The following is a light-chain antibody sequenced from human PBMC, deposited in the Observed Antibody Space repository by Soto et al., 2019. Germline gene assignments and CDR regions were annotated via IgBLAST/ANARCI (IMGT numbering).Light chain of an antibody. CDR2: NVS. J-gene: IGLJ2*01. CDR3: SSYTTSNTVI. CDR1: SSDIGYYDF. Sequence: QSALTQPASVSGSPGQSITISCTGTSSDIGYYDFVSWYQLHPDKAPKVIIYNVSYRPSGVSNRFSGSKSGNTASLTISGLQAEDEGDYYCSSYTTSNTVIIGGGTKLTVL. V-gene: IGLV2-14*03.